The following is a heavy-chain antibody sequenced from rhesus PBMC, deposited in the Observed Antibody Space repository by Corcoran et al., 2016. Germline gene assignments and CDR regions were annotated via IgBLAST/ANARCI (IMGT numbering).Heavy chain of an antibody. J-gene: IGHJ4*01. V-gene: IGHV3S5*01. CDR1: GFTFSSYG. CDR3: ANYDYGSSYDFDY. Sequence: EVQLVESGGGLVQPGGSLRLSCAASGFTFSSYGMTWVRQAPGKGLEWVSYISNGVGSTYDADSVKGRFTISRDNSKNTLSLQMNSLRAEDTAVYYCANYDYGSSYDFDYWGQGVLVTVSS. D-gene: IGHD4-29*01. CDR2: ISNGVGST.